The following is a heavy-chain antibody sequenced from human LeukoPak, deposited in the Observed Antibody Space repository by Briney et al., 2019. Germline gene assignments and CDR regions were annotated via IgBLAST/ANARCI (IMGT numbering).Heavy chain of an antibody. V-gene: IGHV4-39*07. Sequence: SETLSLTCTVSGVSTTSSNHFWGWIRQPPGKGLEWIGTIYYSGRPFYNPSLKSRVTISVDTSKNQFSLKLSSVTAADTAVYYCARVYCSSTSCYTPYYFDYWGQGTLVTVSS. J-gene: IGHJ4*02. D-gene: IGHD2-2*02. CDR2: IYYSGRP. CDR1: GVSTTSSNHF. CDR3: ARVYCSSTSCYTPYYFDY.